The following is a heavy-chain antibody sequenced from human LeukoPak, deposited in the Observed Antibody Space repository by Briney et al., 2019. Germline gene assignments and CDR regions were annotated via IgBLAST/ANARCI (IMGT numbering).Heavy chain of an antibody. V-gene: IGHV4-34*01. CDR3: TAGYCSSTSCLSGAFDI. D-gene: IGHD2-2*03. J-gene: IGHJ3*02. CDR1: GGSFSGYY. CDR2: INHSGST. Sequence: PSETLSLTCAVYGGSFSGYYWSWIRQPPGKGLEWIGEINHSGSTNYNPSLKSRVTISVDTSKNQFSLKLSSVTAADTAVYYCTAGYCSSTSCLSGAFDIWGQGTMVTVSS.